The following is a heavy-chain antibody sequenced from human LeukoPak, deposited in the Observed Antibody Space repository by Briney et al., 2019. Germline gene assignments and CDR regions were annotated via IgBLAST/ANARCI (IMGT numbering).Heavy chain of an antibody. D-gene: IGHD2-2*01. CDR1: GYTFTSYG. CDR2: ISAYNGNT. V-gene: IGHV1-18*01. CDR3: AKVRKVVVPAAPSDY. Sequence: ASVKVPCKASGYTFTSYGISWVRQAPGQGLEWMGWISAYNGNTNYAQKLQGRVTMTTDTSTSTAYMELRSLRSDDTAVYYCAKVRKVVVPAAPSDYWGQGTLVTVSS. J-gene: IGHJ4*02.